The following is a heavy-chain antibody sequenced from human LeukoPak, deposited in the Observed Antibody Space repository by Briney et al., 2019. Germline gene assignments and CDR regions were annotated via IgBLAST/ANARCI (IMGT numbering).Heavy chain of an antibody. CDR3: ARVEAAAGTGSLDS. Sequence: PGGSLRLSCAASGSTVSTNYMSWVRQAPGKGLESVSVIYSGGNTYYADSVKGRFTISRDSSRNTLYLQMNTLRAEDTAVYYCARVEAAAGTGSLDSWGQGTLVTVSS. CDR1: GSTVSTNY. J-gene: IGHJ4*02. CDR2: IYSGGNT. D-gene: IGHD6-13*01. V-gene: IGHV3-53*01.